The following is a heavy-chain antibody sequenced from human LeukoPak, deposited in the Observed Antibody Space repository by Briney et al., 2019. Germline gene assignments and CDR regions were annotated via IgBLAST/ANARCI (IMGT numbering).Heavy chain of an antibody. CDR1: GGSISSYY. D-gene: IGHD1-1*01. J-gene: IGHJ4*02. CDR2: IYYSGST. V-gene: IGHV4-4*07. Sequence: SETLSLTCTVSGGSISSYYWSWIRQPAGKGLEWIGSIYYSGSTYYNPSLKSRVTISVDTSKNQFSLKLSSVTAADTAVYYCARVGTTGTTGDDYWGQGTLVTVSS. CDR3: ARVGTTGTTGDDY.